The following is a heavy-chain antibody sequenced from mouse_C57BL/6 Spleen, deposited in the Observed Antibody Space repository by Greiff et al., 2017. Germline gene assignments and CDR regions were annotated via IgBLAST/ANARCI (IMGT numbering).Heavy chain of an antibody. D-gene: IGHD2-4*01. Sequence: VQLQQPGAELVRPGSSVKLSCKASGYTFTSYWMHWVKQRPIQGLEWIGNIDPSDSETHYNQKFKDKATLTVDKSSSTAYMQLSSRTSEDSAVYYCARGSYDYDGEGSLVYFDYWGQGTTLTVSS. J-gene: IGHJ2*01. CDR1: GYTFTSYW. V-gene: IGHV1-52*01. CDR2: IDPSDSET. CDR3: ARGSYDYDGEGSLVYFDY.